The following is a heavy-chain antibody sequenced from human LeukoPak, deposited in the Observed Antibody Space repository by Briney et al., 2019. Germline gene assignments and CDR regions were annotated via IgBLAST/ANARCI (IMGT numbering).Heavy chain of an antibody. CDR3: ARDNPPVGTYMDV. V-gene: IGHV3-48*01. D-gene: IGHD1-14*01. CDR1: GFTFSSYS. J-gene: IGHJ6*03. Sequence: GGSLRLSCAASGFTFSSYSMNWVRQAPGKGLEWVSYISSSSSTIYYADSVKGRFTISRDNAKNSLYLQMNSLRAEDTAVYYCARDNPPVGTYMDVWGKGTTVTVSS. CDR2: ISSSSSTI.